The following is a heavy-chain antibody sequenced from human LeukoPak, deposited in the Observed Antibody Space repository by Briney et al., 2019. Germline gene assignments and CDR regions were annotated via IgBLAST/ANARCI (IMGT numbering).Heavy chain of an antibody. CDR3: ARGAIYSSGRSMVAYFDY. J-gene: IGHJ4*02. CDR1: GGSVSSGSYY. V-gene: IGHV4-61*01. D-gene: IGHD6-19*01. CDR2: TYYSGST. Sequence: PSETLSLTCTVSGGSVSSGSYYWSWIRQPPGKGLEWIGYTYYSGSTNYNPSLKSRVTISVDTSKNQFSLKLSSVTAADTAVYYCARGAIYSSGRSMVAYFDYWGQGTLVTVSS.